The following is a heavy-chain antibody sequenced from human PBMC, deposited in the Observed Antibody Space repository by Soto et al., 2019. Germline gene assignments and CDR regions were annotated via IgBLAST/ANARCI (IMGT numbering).Heavy chain of an antibody. D-gene: IGHD2-2*01. Sequence: AESLKISCKGSGYSFSSYWIGRVRQMPGKGLEWTGIIYPGDSDTRYSPSFQGQVTISADKSISTAYLQWSSLNASDTAMYYCATYTQEYCSSTSCSDDAFDIWGQGTMVSVSS. J-gene: IGHJ3*02. CDR2: IYPGDSDT. V-gene: IGHV5-51*01. CDR3: ATYTQEYCSSTSCSDDAFDI. CDR1: GYSFSSYW.